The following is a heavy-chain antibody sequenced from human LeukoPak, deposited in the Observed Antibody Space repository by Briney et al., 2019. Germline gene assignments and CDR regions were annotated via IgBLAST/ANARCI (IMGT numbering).Heavy chain of an antibody. CDR3: ARGQRRHIDMAPSFDY. CDR1: GFTLSTYS. D-gene: IGHD5-24*01. V-gene: IGHV3-21*01. Sequence: GGSLRLSCAASGFTLSTYSMTWVRQGPGKGLEWVSSISTSSSYIYYADSVKGRFPISRDNSKNTLSLQMNSLRAEDTAVYYCARGQRRHIDMAPSFDYWGQGTLVTVSS. J-gene: IGHJ4*02. CDR2: ISTSSSYI.